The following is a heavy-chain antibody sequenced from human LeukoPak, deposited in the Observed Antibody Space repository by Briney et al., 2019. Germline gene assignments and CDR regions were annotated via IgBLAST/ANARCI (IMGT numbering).Heavy chain of an antibody. Sequence: GGSLRLSLAASGSTFSSYSWNWVRQAPGKGLGGVSSISSSSSYIYYADSVKGRFTISKDNSENTLYLQMNNLRAEDTAVYYCARDPPMSGYALDVWGQGTMVTVSS. CDR2: ISSSSSYI. V-gene: IGHV3-21*01. CDR3: ARDPPMSGYALDV. J-gene: IGHJ3*01. D-gene: IGHD3-10*02. CDR1: GSTFSSYS.